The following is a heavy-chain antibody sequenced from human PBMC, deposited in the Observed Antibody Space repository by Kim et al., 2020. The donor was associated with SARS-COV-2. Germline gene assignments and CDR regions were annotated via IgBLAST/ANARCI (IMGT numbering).Heavy chain of an antibody. CDR3: VRDSNYNERGIYDDVFDL. CDR2: IRGDGSKK. V-gene: IGHV3-7*01. J-gene: IGHJ3*01. Sequence: GGSLRLSCAASGFTFSTFWMIWVRQTPGKGLEWVANIRGDGSKKYYLDSVKGRFTISRDNARNSLYLQMNNLRAEDTGLYYCVRDSNYNERGIYDDVFDLWRQGKRVPVSS. CDR1: GFTFSTFW. D-gene: IGHD3-22*01.